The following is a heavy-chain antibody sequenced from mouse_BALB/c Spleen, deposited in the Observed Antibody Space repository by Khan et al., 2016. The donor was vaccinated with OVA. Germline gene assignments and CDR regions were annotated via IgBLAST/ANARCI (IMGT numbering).Heavy chain of an antibody. CDR1: GSTFTNYG. V-gene: IGHV9-3-1*01. D-gene: IGHD2-12*01. CDR3: ARRNYSYDLHFDV. Sequence: QIQLVQSGPELKKPGETVKISCKASGSTFTNYGMNWVKQAPGKDLKWMGWINTYTGEPTYADDFKGRFAFSLETSAGTAYLQINNLKNEDTATXYCARRNYSYDLHFDVWGTGTTVTVSS. CDR2: INTYTGEP. J-gene: IGHJ1*03.